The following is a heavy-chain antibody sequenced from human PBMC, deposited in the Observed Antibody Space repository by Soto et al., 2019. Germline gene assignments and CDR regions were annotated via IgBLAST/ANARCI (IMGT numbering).Heavy chain of an antibody. CDR3: ARYFRGSGRYFFDH. CDR2: INQDGSGT. Sequence: HPVGSLRLSCIASEFTFISSFMGWVRQARGKGLEWVANINQDGSGTYYVDSVKGRFTISRDNAKNSLYLQMNSLRAEDTAVYYCARYFRGSGRYFFDHWGQGTLVTVSS. V-gene: IGHV3-7*03. CDR1: EFTFISSF. D-gene: IGHD6-19*01. J-gene: IGHJ4*02.